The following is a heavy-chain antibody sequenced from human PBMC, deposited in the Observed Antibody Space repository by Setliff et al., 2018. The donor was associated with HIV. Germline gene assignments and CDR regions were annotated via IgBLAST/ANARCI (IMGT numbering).Heavy chain of an antibody. J-gene: IGHJ4*02. V-gene: IGHV1-2*02. CDR1: GYRFTDFY. CDR2: INPKSGAT. D-gene: IGHD3-16*01. Sequence: ASVKVSCKTFGYRFTDFYVNWVRQAPGQGLEWMGWINPKSGATSNAQKFQGRVTMTRETYTGTVYVELSSRRSEDTAVYYCARGDHEEGREPLDHWGQGTLVTVSS. CDR3: ARGDHEEGREPLDH.